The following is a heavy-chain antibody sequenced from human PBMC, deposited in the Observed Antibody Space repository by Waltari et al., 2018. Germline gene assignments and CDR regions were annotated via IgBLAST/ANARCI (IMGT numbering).Heavy chain of an antibody. CDR1: GYTFTGYY. CDR2: INPNSGGT. CDR3: ARGDSSSSGRWLGYYYYGMDV. J-gene: IGHJ6*02. V-gene: IGHV1-2*02. D-gene: IGHD6-6*01. Sequence: QVQLVQSGAEVKKPGASVKVSCKASGYTFTGYYMHWVRQAPGQGLEWMGWINPNSGGTNYAQKLQGRVTMTRDTSISAAYMELSRLRSDDTAVYYGARGDSSSSGRWLGYYYYGMDVWGQGTTVTVSS.